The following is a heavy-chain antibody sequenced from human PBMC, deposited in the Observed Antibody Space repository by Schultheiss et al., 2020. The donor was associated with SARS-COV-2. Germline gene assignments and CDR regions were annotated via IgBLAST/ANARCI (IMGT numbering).Heavy chain of an antibody. V-gene: IGHV4-59*12. J-gene: IGHJ2*01. Sequence: SETLSLTCTVSGGSISSYYWSWIRQPPGKGLEWIGYIYYSGSTNYNPSLKSRVTMSVDTSKNQFSLKLSSVTAADTAVYYCARVAGYWYFDLWGRGTLVIVSS. CDR3: ARVAGYWYFDL. D-gene: IGHD6-13*01. CDR2: IYYSGST. CDR1: GGSISSYY.